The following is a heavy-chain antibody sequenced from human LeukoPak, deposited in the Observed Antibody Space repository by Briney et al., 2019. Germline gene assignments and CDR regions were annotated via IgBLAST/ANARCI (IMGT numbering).Heavy chain of an antibody. CDR2: IQSKTDGGTT. V-gene: IGHV3-15*01. CDR3: TTLQGTMVRGVIITHFDY. Sequence: GGSLRLSCAASGFTFSNAWMSWVRQAPGEGLEWVGRIQSKTDGGTTEYAAPVKGRFTISRDDSKNTLYLQMNSLKTEDTAVYYCTTLQGTMVRGVIITHFDYWGQGTLVTVSS. D-gene: IGHD3-10*01. J-gene: IGHJ4*02. CDR1: GFTFSNAW.